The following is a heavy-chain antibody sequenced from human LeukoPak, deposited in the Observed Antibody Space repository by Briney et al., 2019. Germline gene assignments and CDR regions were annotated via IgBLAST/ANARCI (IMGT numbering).Heavy chain of an antibody. D-gene: IGHD3-16*01. CDR2: ISPRSETI. CDR3: ARIDGPTVFTYYMDL. Sequence: GESLRLSCATSGFSFNRRGMNWVRHPPGKGLEWVSYISPRSETIYYAESVKGRFTVSRDDSKDSLYLQMHTLRAEDTAVCYCARIDGPTVFTYYMDLWGKGTTVTVAS. J-gene: IGHJ6*03. CDR1: GFSFNRRG. V-gene: IGHV3-48*04.